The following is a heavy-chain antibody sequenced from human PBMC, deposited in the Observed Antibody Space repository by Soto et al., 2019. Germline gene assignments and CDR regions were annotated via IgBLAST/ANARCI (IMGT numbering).Heavy chain of an antibody. J-gene: IGHJ6*02. CDR2: IDWDDDK. CDR3: ARTPGKYCGGGSCYLSYYYYGMDV. V-gene: IGHV2-70*01. Sequence: SGPTLVNPTQTLTLTCTFSGFSLSTSGMCVSWIRQPPGKALEWLALIDWDDDKYYSTSLKTRLTISKDTSKNQVVLTMTNMDPVDTATYYCARTPGKYCGGGSCYLSYYYYGMDVWGQGTTVTVSS. D-gene: IGHD2-15*01. CDR1: GFSLSTSGMC.